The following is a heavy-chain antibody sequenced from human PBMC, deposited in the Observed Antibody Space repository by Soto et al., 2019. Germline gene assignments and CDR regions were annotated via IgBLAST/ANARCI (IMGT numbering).Heavy chain of an antibody. D-gene: IGHD1-1*01. CDR1: GFSLSTSGMR. CDR3: ARSKTVQLERPGGMDV. V-gene: IGHV2-70*04. J-gene: IGHJ6*02. Sequence: SGPTLVNPTQTLTLTCTFSGFSLSTSGMRVSWIRPPPGKALEWLARIDWDDDKFYSTSLKTRLTISKDTSKNQVVLTMTNMDPVDTATYYCARSKTVQLERPGGMDVWGQGTTVTVSS. CDR2: IDWDDDK.